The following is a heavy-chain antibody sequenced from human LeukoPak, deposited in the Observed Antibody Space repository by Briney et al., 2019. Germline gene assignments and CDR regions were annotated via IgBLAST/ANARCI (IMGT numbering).Heavy chain of an antibody. J-gene: IGHJ4*02. V-gene: IGHV3-15*01. CDR3: TTEGYCSGGSRYSFDN. D-gene: IGHD2-15*01. Sequence: GGSLRLSCTASGFTFSKAWMTWVRQAPGKGLECVGRIKSKTDGGTIDYAAPVKGRFSISRDDSKNTVSLQMNSLKTEDTAVYYCTTEGYCSGGSRYSFDNWGQGTLVTVSS. CDR2: IKSKTDGGTI. CDR1: GFTFSKAW.